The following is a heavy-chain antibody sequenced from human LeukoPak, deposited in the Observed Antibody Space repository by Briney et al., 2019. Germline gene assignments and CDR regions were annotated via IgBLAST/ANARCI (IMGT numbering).Heavy chain of an antibody. CDR1: GYSFTTYG. CDR3: ARSVEGVILPAQNYFDY. D-gene: IGHD3-10*01. V-gene: IGHV7-81*01. CDR2: FNTYTGNP. J-gene: IGHJ4*02. Sequence: ASVKVSCKASGYSFTTYGMNWVPQAPGQGLEWMGWFNTYTGNPTYAQGFTGRFVFSMDTSASTAYLEISSLKAEDMAMYYCARSVEGVILPAQNYFDYWGQGTLVTVSP.